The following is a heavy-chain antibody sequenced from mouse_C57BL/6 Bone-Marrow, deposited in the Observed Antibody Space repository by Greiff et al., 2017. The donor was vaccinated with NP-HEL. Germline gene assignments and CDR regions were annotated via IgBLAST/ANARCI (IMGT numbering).Heavy chain of an antibody. D-gene: IGHD2-10*02. Sequence: EVQLQQSGAELVRPGASVKLSCTASGFNIKDDYMHWVKQRPEQGLEWIGWIDPENGDTEYASKFQGKATITADTSSNTAYLQLSSLTSEDTAVYYCTTKSLGDYWGQGTSVTVSS. CDR2: IDPENGDT. CDR3: TTKSLGDY. J-gene: IGHJ4*01. V-gene: IGHV14-4*01. CDR1: GFNIKDDY.